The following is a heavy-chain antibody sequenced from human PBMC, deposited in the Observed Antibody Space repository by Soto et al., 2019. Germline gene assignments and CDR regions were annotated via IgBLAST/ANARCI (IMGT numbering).Heavy chain of an antibody. J-gene: IGHJ5*02. CDR1: GYTFTNYG. CDR2: ISAYNGNT. Sequence: ASVKVSCKASGYTFTNYGITWVRQAPGQGLEWMGWISAYNGNTHYTQRLQGRVTMTTDTSTSTAYMELRSLRSDDTAVYYCARGRSGSSWFDPWGQGTLVTVSS. CDR3: ARGRSGSSWFDP. D-gene: IGHD1-26*01. V-gene: IGHV1-18*01.